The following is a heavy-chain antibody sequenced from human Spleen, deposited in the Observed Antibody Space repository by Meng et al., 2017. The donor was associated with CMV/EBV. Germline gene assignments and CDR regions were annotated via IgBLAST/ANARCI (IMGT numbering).Heavy chain of an antibody. CDR3: AKLAPSYNWIDP. J-gene: IGHJ5*02. CDR2: IYYTGST. D-gene: IGHD6-6*01. CDR1: VGSVTSENSY. V-gene: IGHV4-61*01. Sequence: VSVGSVTSENSYCTWIRQPPGKGLEYIGYIYYTGSTNYNPSLKRRVTMSVDTSKNQFSLNLTSVTAADTALYYCAKLAPSYNWIDPWGQGTLVTVSS.